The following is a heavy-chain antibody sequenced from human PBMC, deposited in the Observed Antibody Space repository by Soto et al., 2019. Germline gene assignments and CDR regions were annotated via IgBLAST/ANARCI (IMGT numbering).Heavy chain of an antibody. D-gene: IGHD3-22*01. J-gene: IGHJ4*02. Sequence: PGGSLRLSCAASGFTFSSYGMHWVRQAPGKGLEWVAVIWYDGSNKYYADSVKGRFTISRDNSKNTLYLQMNSLRAEDTAVYYCARYMANYYDSSGYRSAFDYWGQGTLVTVSS. CDR3: ARYMANYYDSSGYRSAFDY. V-gene: IGHV3-33*01. CDR2: IWYDGSNK. CDR1: GFTFSSYG.